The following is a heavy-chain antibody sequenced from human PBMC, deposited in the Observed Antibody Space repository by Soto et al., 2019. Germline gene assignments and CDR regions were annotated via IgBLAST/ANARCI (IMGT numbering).Heavy chain of an antibody. V-gene: IGHV4-39*01. CDR2: IYYSGST. J-gene: IGHJ6*02. D-gene: IGHD3-22*01. CDR1: CDSISNSDYY. Sequence: PSQTLSLTWTVSCDSISNSDYYWGWIRQHPEKRLEWIGTIYYSGSTIYNPSLKSRVTISVDTSKNQFSLKLSSVTAADTAVYYCARHYYDSSGYYHYYYGLDVWGQGTTVTVSS. CDR3: ARHYYDSSGYYHYYYGLDV.